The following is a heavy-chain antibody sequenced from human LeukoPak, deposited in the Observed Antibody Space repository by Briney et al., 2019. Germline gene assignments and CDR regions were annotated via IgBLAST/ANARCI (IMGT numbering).Heavy chain of an antibody. CDR2: ISSSSSTI. CDR1: GFTFSSYS. CDR3: ARGARTYSIDY. J-gene: IGHJ4*02. D-gene: IGHD6-13*01. V-gene: IGHV3-48*01. Sequence: PGGSLRLSCAASGFTFSSYSMNWVRQAPGKGLEWVSYISSSSSTIYYADSVKGRFTISRDNAKNSLYLQMNSLRAEDTAVYYCARGARTYSIDYWGQGTLVTVSS.